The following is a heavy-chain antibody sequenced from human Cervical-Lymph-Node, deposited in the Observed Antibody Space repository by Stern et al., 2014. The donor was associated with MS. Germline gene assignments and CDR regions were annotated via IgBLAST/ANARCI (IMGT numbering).Heavy chain of an antibody. J-gene: IGHJ5*02. Sequence: EVQLVKSGGGMVQPGRSLRLSCEASGFKFDDFAMHWVRQAPGKGLEWVSGLGWNSEGRGYADSVQGRFTISRDNAKSSLYLQMNSLTAEDTALYYCAKADDYAAGIDAWGQGTLVVVSS. D-gene: IGHD3-16*01. V-gene: IGHV3-9*01. CDR1: GFKFDDFA. CDR3: AKADDYAAGIDA. CDR2: LGWNSEGR.